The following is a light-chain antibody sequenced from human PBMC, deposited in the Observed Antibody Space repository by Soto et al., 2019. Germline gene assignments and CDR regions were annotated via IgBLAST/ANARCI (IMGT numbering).Light chain of an antibody. Sequence: EIVLTQSPSTLSVSPGERVTLSCRASQSISSYLAWYQQKPGQAPRLLIYDASNRVAGTPDRFSGSGSGTDFTLTISSLEVDDFAVYYCQRRGSAFTFGPGTTVDFK. V-gene: IGKV3-11*01. CDR2: DAS. CDR1: QSISSY. CDR3: QRRGSAFT. J-gene: IGKJ3*01.